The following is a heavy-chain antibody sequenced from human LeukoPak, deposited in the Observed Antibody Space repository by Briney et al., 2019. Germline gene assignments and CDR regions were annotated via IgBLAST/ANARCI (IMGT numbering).Heavy chain of an antibody. Sequence: PSETLSLTCAVSGYSISSGYYWGWIRQPPGKGLEWIGSIYHSGSTYYNPSLKSRVTISVDTFKNQFSLKLSSATAADTAVYYCARLLGGAYSSSSSYYFDYWGQGTLVTVSS. CDR3: ARLLGGAYSSSSSYYFDY. J-gene: IGHJ4*02. V-gene: IGHV4-38-2*01. CDR1: GYSISSGYY. CDR2: IYHSGST. D-gene: IGHD6-13*01.